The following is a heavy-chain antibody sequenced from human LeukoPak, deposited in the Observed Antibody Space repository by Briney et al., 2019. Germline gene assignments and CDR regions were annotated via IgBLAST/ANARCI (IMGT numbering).Heavy chain of an antibody. CDR1: GFTFSSYG. CDR2: IRYDGSNK. V-gene: IGHV3-30*02. D-gene: IGHD5-12*01. Sequence: PGGSLRLSCAASGFTFSSYGMHWVRQAPGKGLEWVAFIRYDGSNKYYADSVKGRFTISRDNSKNTLYLQMNSLRAGDTAVYYCAKDRGYSGYDYYYWGQGTLVTVSS. J-gene: IGHJ4*02. CDR3: AKDRGYSGYDYYY.